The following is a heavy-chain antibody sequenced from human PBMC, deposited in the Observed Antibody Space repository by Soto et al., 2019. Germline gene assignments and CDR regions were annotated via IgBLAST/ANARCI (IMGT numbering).Heavy chain of an antibody. CDR2: ISGGGGSA. D-gene: IGHD2-15*01. V-gene: IGHV3-23*01. CDR1: GFTFSGYA. Sequence: EGSLRRSRAPSGFTFSGYALSWVRQAPGKGLEWVSTISGGGGSAYYTDSVKGRFTISRDNSKNTLSLRMKSLRAEDTAVYYCVKGGCSGASCYLLEYWRHRPLVTV. J-gene: IGHJ4*01. CDR3: VKGGCSGASCYLLEY.